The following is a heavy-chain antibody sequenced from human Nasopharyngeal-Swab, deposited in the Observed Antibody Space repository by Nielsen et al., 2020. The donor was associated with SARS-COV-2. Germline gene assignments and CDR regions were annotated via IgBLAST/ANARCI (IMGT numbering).Heavy chain of an antibody. J-gene: IGHJ5*02. V-gene: IGHV4-61*01. CDR3: ARDFSGFWFDP. D-gene: IGHD3-10*01. Sequence: SEPLSLTCTVSGDSIAYSTFYWGWIRQPPGKGLEWIGYMYHRGSTNYNPSLKSRVTISVDSSKNQFSLKLSSVTAEDTAVYYCARDFSGFWFDPWGQGTLVTVSS. CDR2: MYHRGST. CDR1: GDSIAYSTFY.